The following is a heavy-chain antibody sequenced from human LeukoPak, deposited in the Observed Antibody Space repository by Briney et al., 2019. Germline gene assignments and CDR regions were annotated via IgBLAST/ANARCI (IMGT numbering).Heavy chain of an antibody. Sequence: GGSLRLSCAASGFTFNSYGMHWVRQAPGKGLEWVAVISYDGSNKYYADSVKGRFTISRDNSKNTLYLQMNSLRAEDTAVYYCASTVAPQYYFDYWGQGTLVTVSS. D-gene: IGHD4-11*01. V-gene: IGHV3-30*03. CDR3: ASTVAPQYYFDY. CDR1: GFTFNSYG. J-gene: IGHJ4*02. CDR2: ISYDGSNK.